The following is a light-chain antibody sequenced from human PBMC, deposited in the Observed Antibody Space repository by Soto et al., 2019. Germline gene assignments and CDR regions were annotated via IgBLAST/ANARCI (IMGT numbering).Light chain of an antibody. J-gene: IGKJ4*01. CDR3: QQYDSYPLA. CDR2: KAS. V-gene: IGKV1-5*03. CDR1: QSISNW. Sequence: DIQMTQSPSTLSASVGDRVTITCRASQSISNWLAWYQQKPGKAPKYLIYKASNLQSGVPSRFSGSGSGTEFTLTISRLQPDDFVTYYCQQYDSYPLAFGGGTRVDIK.